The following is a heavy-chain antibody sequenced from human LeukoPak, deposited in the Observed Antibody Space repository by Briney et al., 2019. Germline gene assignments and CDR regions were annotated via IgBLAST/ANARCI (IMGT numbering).Heavy chain of an antibody. D-gene: IGHD3-22*01. CDR3: AKDLGYYYDSSGYYPDY. J-gene: IGHJ4*02. Sequence: PGRSLRLSCAASGFTFSSYGMHWVRQAPGKGLEWVAVISYDGSNKYYADSVKGRFTISRDNSKNTLYLQMNSLRAEDTAVYYCAKDLGYYYDSSGYYPDYWGQGTLVTVSS. CDR1: GFTFSSYG. CDR2: ISYDGSNK. V-gene: IGHV3-30*18.